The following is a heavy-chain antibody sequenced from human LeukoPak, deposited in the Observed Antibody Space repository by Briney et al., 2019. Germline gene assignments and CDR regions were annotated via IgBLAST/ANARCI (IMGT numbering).Heavy chain of an antibody. Sequence: GASVKVSCKVSGYTLTELSMHWVRQAPGKGLEWMRGFDPEDGETIYAQKFQGRVTMTEDTSTDTAYMELSSLRSEDTAVYYCATDLESPGSESYYVEWGQGTLVTVSS. CDR1: GYTLTELS. CDR2: FDPEDGET. J-gene: IGHJ4*02. D-gene: IGHD3-10*01. V-gene: IGHV1-24*01. CDR3: ATDLESPGSESYYVE.